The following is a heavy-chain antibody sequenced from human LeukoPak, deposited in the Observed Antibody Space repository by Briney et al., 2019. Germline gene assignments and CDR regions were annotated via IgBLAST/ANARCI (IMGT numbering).Heavy chain of an antibody. CDR2: IYTGGTT. CDR1: GFTVSSNY. D-gene: IGHD1-1*01. Sequence: GGSLRLSCAASGFTVSSNYMSWVRQAPGKGLEWTSIIYTGGTTYYADSVKGRFTISRDTSKNTLYLQMNSLRVEDTAVYYCARNSAFDYWGQGTLVTVSS. J-gene: IGHJ4*02. V-gene: IGHV3-53*01. CDR3: ARNSAFDY.